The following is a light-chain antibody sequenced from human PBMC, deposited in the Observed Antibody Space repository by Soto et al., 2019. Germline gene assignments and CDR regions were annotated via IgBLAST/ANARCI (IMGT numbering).Light chain of an antibody. J-gene: IGKJ4*01. CDR2: DAS. Sequence: DIQMTQSPSSLSASVGDRVTITCQASQDISNYLNWYQQKPGKAPKLLIYDASNLETGVPSRFSGSGSWTDFTFTISSLQPEDIATYYCQQYDNRYLTFGGGTKVEMK. CDR1: QDISNY. CDR3: QQYDNRYLT. V-gene: IGKV1-33*01.